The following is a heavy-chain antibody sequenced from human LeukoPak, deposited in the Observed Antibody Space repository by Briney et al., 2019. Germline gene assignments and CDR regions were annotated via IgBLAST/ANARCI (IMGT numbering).Heavy chain of an antibody. V-gene: IGHV1-69*05. CDR2: IIPIFGTA. D-gene: IGHD3-3*01. CDR1: GGTFSSYT. Sequence: ASVKVSCKASGGTFSSYTISWVRQAPGQGLEWMGRIIPIFGTANYAQKFQGRVTITTDESTSTAYMELSSLRSEDTAVYHCASSHAFYRRLTTFVDYWGQGTLVTVSS. CDR3: ASSHAFYRRLTTFVDY. J-gene: IGHJ4*02.